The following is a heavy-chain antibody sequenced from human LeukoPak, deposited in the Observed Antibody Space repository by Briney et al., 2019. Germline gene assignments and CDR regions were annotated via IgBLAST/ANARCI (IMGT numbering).Heavy chain of an antibody. D-gene: IGHD3-22*01. CDR2: INPNSGGT. CDR3: ARDGEENYYDSSGYSAY. Sequence: ASVKVSCKASGYTFTGYYMHWVRQAPGQGLEWMGWINPNSGGTNYAQKFQGRVTMTRDTSISTAYMELSRLRSDDTAVYYCARDGEENYYDSSGYSAYWGQGTLVTVSS. V-gene: IGHV1-2*02. CDR1: GYTFTGYY. J-gene: IGHJ4*02.